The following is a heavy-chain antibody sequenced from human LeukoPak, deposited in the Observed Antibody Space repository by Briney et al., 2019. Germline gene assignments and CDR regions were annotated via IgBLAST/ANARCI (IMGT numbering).Heavy chain of an antibody. Sequence: ASVKVSCKASGYTFTGYYMHWVRQAPGQGLEWMGWINPNSGGTNYARKFQGRVTMTRDTSISTAYMELSRLRFDDRAVYYCASGSSYDSSGRGFDYWGQGTLVTVSS. CDR2: INPNSGGT. CDR3: ASGSSYDSSGRGFDY. D-gene: IGHD3-22*01. CDR1: GYTFTGYY. V-gene: IGHV1-2*02. J-gene: IGHJ4*02.